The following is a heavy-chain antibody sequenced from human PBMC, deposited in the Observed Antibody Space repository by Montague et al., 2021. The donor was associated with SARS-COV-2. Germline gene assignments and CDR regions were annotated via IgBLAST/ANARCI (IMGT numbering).Heavy chain of an antibody. CDR1: GGSISRSNYY. Sequence: SETLSLTCSVSGGSISRSNYYWGWIRQPPGKGLEWVGHIYYSGSTYYNPSLKSRVTIFVDTSKSQFSLKLTSVTAADTAVYYCAGPFTYYNKRVDYWGQGTLVSVSS. D-gene: IGHD3-10*01. CDR3: AGPFTYYNKRVDY. CDR2: IYYSGST. V-gene: IGHV4-39*07. J-gene: IGHJ4*02.